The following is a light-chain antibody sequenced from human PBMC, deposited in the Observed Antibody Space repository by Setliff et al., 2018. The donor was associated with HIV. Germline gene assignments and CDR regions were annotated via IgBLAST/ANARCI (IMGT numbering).Light chain of an antibody. J-gene: IGLJ1*01. CDR3: CSYAARQTSYG. V-gene: IGLV2-11*01. CDR1: SSDVGGYDY. CDR2: DVT. Sequence: QSALAQPASVSGSPGQSITISCTGTSSDVGGYDYVSWIQQQPGKAPKLMIYDVTRRPSGVPDRFSGSRSGNTASLTISGLQADDEAYYYCCSYAARQTSYGFGTGTKV.